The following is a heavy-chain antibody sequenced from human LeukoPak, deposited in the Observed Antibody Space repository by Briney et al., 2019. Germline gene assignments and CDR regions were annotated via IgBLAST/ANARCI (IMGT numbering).Heavy chain of an antibody. D-gene: IGHD5-12*01. CDR1: GFTFSNYA. CDR3: VKETSGNDLDY. V-gene: IGHV3-23*01. CDR2: IGGSGDSA. J-gene: IGHJ4*02. Sequence: PGGSLRLSCAASGFTFSNYAMSWVLQVAGRGLEWVSAIGGSGDSAFYADSVKGRFTISRDNSKNTLYLQMSSLRAEGTAVYYCVKETSGNDLDYWGQGTLVNVSS.